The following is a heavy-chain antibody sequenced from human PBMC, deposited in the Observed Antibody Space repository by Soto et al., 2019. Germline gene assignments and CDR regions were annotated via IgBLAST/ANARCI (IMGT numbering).Heavy chain of an antibody. CDR3: AKDPSRRRISPYRPVFDP. CDR2: ISGTGGST. Sequence: PLRLSCAASGFTFSSYALNWVRQAPGKGLEWVSAISGTGGSTYYADSVKGRFTISRDNSKNTLYLQMNSLRAEDTAVYYCAKDPSRRRISPYRPVFDPWGQGTLVTGSS. J-gene: IGHJ5*02. D-gene: IGHD3-16*02. V-gene: IGHV3-23*01. CDR1: GFTFSSYA.